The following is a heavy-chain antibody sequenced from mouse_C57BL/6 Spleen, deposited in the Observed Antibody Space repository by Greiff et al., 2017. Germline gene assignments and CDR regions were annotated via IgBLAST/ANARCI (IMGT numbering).Heavy chain of an antibody. V-gene: IGHV1-69*01. D-gene: IGHD2-5*01. CDR3: ARPYSNHYYAMDY. CDR1: GYTFPSYW. Sequence: VQLQQPGAELVMPGASVKLSCKASGYTFPSYWMHWVKQRPGQGLEWIGEIDPSDSYTNYNQKFKGKSTLTVDKSSSTAYMQLSSLTSEDSAVYYCARPYSNHYYAMDYWGQGTSVTVSS. CDR2: IDPSDSYT. J-gene: IGHJ4*01.